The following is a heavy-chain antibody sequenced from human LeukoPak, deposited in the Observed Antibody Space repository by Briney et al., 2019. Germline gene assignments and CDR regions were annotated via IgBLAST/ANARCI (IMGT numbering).Heavy chain of an antibody. V-gene: IGHV3-23*01. CDR2: ISGSGGST. D-gene: IGHD4-17*01. J-gene: IGHJ4*02. CDR3: AKDSYGDYVSPFDY. CDR1: GFTFSSYA. Sequence: GGSLRLSCAASGFTFSSYAMSWVRQAPGKGLEWVSAISGSGGSTYYADSVKGRFTISRDNSENTLYLQMNSLRAEDTAVYYCAKDSYGDYVSPFDYWGQGTLVTVSS.